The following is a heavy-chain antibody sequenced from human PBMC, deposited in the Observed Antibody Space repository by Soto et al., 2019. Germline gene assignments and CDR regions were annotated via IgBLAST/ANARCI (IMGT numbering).Heavy chain of an antibody. D-gene: IGHD6-13*01. V-gene: IGHV4-59*01. Sequence: SETLSLTCTVSGGSISSYYWSWIRQPPGKGLEWIGYIYYSGSTNYNPSLKSRVTISVDTSKNQFSLKLSSVTAADTAVYYCARVSASSSWYAFDIWGQGTMVTVSS. CDR2: IYYSGST. CDR3: ARVSASSSWYAFDI. CDR1: GGSISSYY. J-gene: IGHJ3*02.